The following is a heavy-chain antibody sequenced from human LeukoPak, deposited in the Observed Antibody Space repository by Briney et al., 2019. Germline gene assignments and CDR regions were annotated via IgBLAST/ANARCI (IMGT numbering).Heavy chain of an antibody. CDR3: ERVRSPFYSGYDLDAFDI. CDR1: GFTFSSYW. Sequence: PGGSLRLSCAASGFTFSSYWMHWVRQAPGKGLEWVAVISYDGSNKYYADSVKGRFTISRDNSKNTLYLQMNSLRPEEMAVYYCERVRSPFYSGYDLDAFDIWGQGTMVTVSS. V-gene: IGHV3-30*03. J-gene: IGHJ3*02. CDR2: ISYDGSNK. D-gene: IGHD5-12*01.